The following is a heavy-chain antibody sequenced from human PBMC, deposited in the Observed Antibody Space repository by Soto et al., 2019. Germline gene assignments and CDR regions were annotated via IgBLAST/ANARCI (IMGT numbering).Heavy chain of an antibody. V-gene: IGHV1-69*13. J-gene: IGHJ6*02. D-gene: IGHD2-21*02. CDR2: IIPIFGTA. CDR1: GGTFSSYA. CDR3: ARGDCGGDFYRGRYGMDV. Sequence: AASVKVSCKASGGTFSSYAISWVRQAPGQGLEWMGGIIPIFGTANYAQKFQGRVTITADESTSTAYMELSSLRSEDTAVYYCARGDCGGDFYRGRYGMDVWGQGTTVTVSS.